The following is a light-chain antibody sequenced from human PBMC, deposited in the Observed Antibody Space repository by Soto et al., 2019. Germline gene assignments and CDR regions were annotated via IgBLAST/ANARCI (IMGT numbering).Light chain of an antibody. CDR2: DDS. CDR1: NIGSKS. V-gene: IGLV3-21*02. J-gene: IGLJ2*01. CDR3: HVWDISGEQVV. Sequence: SYELTQPPSVSVAPGQTATVTCGADNIGSKSVHWYQKKPGQAPLLVVFDDSDRPPGIPARFSAFNSGNMATLTINRVEDGDEADYYCHVWDISGEQVVFGGGTKLTVL.